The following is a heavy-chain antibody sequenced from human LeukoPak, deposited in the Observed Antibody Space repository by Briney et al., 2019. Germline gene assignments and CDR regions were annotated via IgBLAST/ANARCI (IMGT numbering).Heavy chain of an antibody. CDR2: INPNSGGT. J-gene: IGHJ3*02. V-gene: IGHV1-2*02. CDR1: GYTFTGYY. Sequence: ASVKVSCKASGYTFTGYYMHWVRQAPGQGLEWMGWINPNSGGTNYAQKFQGRVTMTRDTSISTAYMELSRLRSDDTAVYYCARDRVHWGRNAFDIWGQGTMVTVSS. CDR3: ARDRVHWGRNAFDI. D-gene: IGHD3-16*01.